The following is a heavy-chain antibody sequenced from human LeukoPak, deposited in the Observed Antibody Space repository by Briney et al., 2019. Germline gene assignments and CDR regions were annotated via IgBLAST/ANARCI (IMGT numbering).Heavy chain of an antibody. CDR3: ARIPVVRYFDY. V-gene: IGHV3-30-3*01. D-gene: IGHD2-2*02. J-gene: IGHJ4*02. CDR1: GFTFSSYA. Sequence: GGSLRLSCAASGFTFSSYAMHWVRQAPGKGLEWVAVISYGGSNKYYADSVKGRFTISRDNSKNTLYLQMNSLRAEDTAVYYCARIPVVRYFDYWGQGTLVTVSS. CDR2: ISYGGSNK.